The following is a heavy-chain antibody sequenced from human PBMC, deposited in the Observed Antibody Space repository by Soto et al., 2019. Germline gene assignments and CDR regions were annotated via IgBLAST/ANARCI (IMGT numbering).Heavy chain of an antibody. J-gene: IGHJ4*02. CDR1: GLTFSSYA. V-gene: IGHV3-23*01. CDR2: ISGSGGST. Sequence: GGSLRLSCAASGLTFSSYAMSWVRQAPGKGLEWVSAISGSGGSTYYADSVKGRFTISRDNSKNTLYLQMNSLRAEDTAVYYCAKGGRGYSYGLIYYWGQGTLVTVSS. CDR3: AKGGRGYSYGLIYY. D-gene: IGHD5-18*01.